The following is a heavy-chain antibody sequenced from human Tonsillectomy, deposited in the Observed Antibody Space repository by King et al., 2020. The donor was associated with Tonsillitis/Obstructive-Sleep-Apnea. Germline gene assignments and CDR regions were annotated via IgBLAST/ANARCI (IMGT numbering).Heavy chain of an antibody. CDR2: INPNSGGT. D-gene: IGHD2-2*01. V-gene: IGHV1-2*06. CDR1: EYTFTGYY. Sequence: VQLVESETEVKKTGASVKVSCKASEYTFTGYYIHWVRQAPGQGLEWMGRINPNSGGTNYAQKFQGRVTMTRDTSISTAYMELSRLKTDDTAVYYCARDSCSSTSCYQGYWGQGTLVTVSS. CDR3: ARDSCSSTSCYQGY. J-gene: IGHJ4*02.